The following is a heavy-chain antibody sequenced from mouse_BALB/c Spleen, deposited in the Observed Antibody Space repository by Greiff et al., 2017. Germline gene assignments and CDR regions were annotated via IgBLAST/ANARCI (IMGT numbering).Heavy chain of an antibody. V-gene: IGHV2-6-4*01. CDR3: ARYYYGSEFYYFDY. D-gene: IGHD1-1*01. CDR1: GFSLSRYS. J-gene: IGHJ2*01. Sequence: VKLMESGPGLVAPSQSLSITCTVSGFSLSRYSVHWVRQPPGKGLEWLGMIWGDGSTDYNSALKSRLSISKDNSKSQVFLKMNSLQTDDTARYYCARYYYGSEFYYFDYWGQGTTLTVSS. CDR2: IWGDGST.